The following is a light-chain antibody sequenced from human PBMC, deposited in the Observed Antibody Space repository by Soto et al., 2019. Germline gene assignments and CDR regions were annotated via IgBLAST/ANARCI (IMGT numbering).Light chain of an antibody. Sequence: DIQMTQSPSTLSASVGDRVTITCRASQSISSWLAWYQQKPGKAPKLLIYDASSLECGVPSRFSGSGSGTEFTLTISILQPDDFASYYCQQYNGNSFGQGTKLEIK. V-gene: IGKV1-5*01. J-gene: IGKJ2*01. CDR1: QSISSW. CDR3: QQYNGNS. CDR2: DAS.